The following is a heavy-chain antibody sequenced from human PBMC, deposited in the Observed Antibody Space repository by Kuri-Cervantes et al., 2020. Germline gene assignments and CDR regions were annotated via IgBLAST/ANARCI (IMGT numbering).Heavy chain of an antibody. CDR3: ARGGRGRLLWFGELEYGMDV. Sequence: SETLSLTCTVSGGSISSGDYYWSWIRQPPGKGLEWIGYISYSGTTYYNPSLKSRVTISVDTSHNQFSLKLSSVTVADTAVYYCARGGRGRLLWFGELEYGMDVWGQGTTVTVSS. CDR2: ISYSGTT. D-gene: IGHD3-10*01. V-gene: IGHV4-30-4*01. CDR1: GGSISSGDYY. J-gene: IGHJ6*02.